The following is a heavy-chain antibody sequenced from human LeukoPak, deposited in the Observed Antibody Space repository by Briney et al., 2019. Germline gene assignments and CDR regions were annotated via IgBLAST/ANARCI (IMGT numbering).Heavy chain of an antibody. V-gene: IGHV3-48*03. Sequence: GGSLRLSCAASGFTFSRYEMNWVRQAPGKGLEWVSYISRSGDTIYFADSVKGRFTISRDNAKNSLYLQMSSLGAEDTAVYYCARDYASDYWGQGTLVTVSS. D-gene: IGHD3-10*01. CDR1: GFTFSRYE. CDR3: ARDYASDY. CDR2: ISRSGDTI. J-gene: IGHJ4*02.